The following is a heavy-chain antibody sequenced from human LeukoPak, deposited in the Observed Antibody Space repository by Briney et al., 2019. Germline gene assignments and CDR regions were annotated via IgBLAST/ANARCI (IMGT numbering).Heavy chain of an antibody. V-gene: IGHV3-49*04. J-gene: IGHJ4*02. CDR2: IRSKAYGGTT. D-gene: IGHD2-15*01. CDR3: TRGKGDQGWY. CDR1: GFTFDDYG. Sequence: GGSLRLSCAASGFTFDDYGMSWVRQAPGKGLEWVGCIRSKAYGGTTEYAASVKGRFTISRDDSKSIAYLQMNSLKTEDTAVYYCTRGKGDQGWYWGQGTLVTVSS.